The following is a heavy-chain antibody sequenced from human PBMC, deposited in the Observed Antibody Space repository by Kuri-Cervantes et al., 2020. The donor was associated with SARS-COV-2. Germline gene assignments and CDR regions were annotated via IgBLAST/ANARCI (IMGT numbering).Heavy chain of an antibody. Sequence: GGSLRLSCAASGFTFDDYGMSWVRQAPGKGLEWVSRINWNGGSTGYADSVKGRFTISRDNSKNTLYLQMNSLRAEDTAVYCCAKMEGGFLEWTWIDYWGQGTLVTVSS. CDR1: GFTFDDYG. J-gene: IGHJ4*02. V-gene: IGHV3-20*04. D-gene: IGHD3-3*01. CDR3: AKMEGGFLEWTWIDY. CDR2: INWNGGST.